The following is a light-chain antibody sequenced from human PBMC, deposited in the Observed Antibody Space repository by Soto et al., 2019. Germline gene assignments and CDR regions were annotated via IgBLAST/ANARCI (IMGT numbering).Light chain of an antibody. J-gene: IGLJ3*02. Sequence: QPVLTQSPSASASLGASVKLTCTLSSGHSKYAIAWHQLQPGKGPRYLMKINSDGSLNKGDGIPDRFSGSTSETERHLTISSLQSEDEGDYYCQTWGTGVGVFGGGTKVTVL. CDR3: QTWGTGVGV. V-gene: IGLV4-69*01. CDR1: SGHSKYA. CDR2: INSDGSL.